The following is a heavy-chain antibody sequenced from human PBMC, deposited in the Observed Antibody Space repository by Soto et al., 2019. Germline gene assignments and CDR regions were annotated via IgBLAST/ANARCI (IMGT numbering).Heavy chain of an antibody. CDR2: IYYSGST. CDR3: AGAERRHPNWFDP. Sequence: SETLSLTCTVSGGSISSGDYYWSWIRQPPGKGLEWIGYIYYSGSTYYNPSLKSRVTISVDTSKNQFSLKLSSVTAADTAVYYCAGAERRHPNWFDPWGQGTLVTVSS. D-gene: IGHD6-25*01. J-gene: IGHJ5*02. V-gene: IGHV4-30-4*01. CDR1: GGSISSGDYY.